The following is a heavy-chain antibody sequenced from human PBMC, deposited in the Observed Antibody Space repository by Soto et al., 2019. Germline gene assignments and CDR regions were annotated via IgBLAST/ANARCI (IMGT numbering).Heavy chain of an antibody. V-gene: IGHV1-69*13. CDR2: IIPIFGTA. CDR1: GGTFSSYA. D-gene: IGHD3-3*01. J-gene: IGHJ5*02. Sequence: ASVKVSCKASGGTFSSYAISWVRQAPGQGLEWMGGIIPIFGTANYAQKFQGRVTITADESTSTAYMELSSLRSEDTAVYYCARDYDFWSGYLTFDPWGPGTLVTVSS. CDR3: ARDYDFWSGYLTFDP.